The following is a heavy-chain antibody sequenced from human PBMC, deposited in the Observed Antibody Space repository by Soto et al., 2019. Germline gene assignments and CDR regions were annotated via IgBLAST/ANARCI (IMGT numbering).Heavy chain of an antibody. V-gene: IGHV3-33*01. Sequence: PGGSLRLSCAASGFTFSSYGMHWVRQAPGKGLEWVAVIWYDGSNKYYADSVKGRFTISRDNSKNTLYLQMNSLRAEDTALYYCARALLVTTFADYYYGMDVWGQGTTVTVSS. D-gene: IGHD3-16*01. CDR1: GFTFSSYG. CDR3: ARALLVTTFADYYYGMDV. J-gene: IGHJ6*02. CDR2: IWYDGSNK.